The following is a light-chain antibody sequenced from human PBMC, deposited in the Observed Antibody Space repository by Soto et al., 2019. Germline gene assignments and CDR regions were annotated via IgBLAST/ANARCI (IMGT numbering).Light chain of an antibody. J-gene: IGLJ1*01. Sequence: QSVLTQPRSGCGSPGQSVAISCTGTSSDVGGYNYVSWCQQHPGKAPKLMIYEVNKRPSGVRERFSGSKSGNTASLTVSGLQAEDEADYYCSSYAGSSNVFGTGTKVTVL. CDR1: SSDVGGYNY. CDR3: SSYAGSSNV. CDR2: EVN. V-gene: IGLV2-8*01.